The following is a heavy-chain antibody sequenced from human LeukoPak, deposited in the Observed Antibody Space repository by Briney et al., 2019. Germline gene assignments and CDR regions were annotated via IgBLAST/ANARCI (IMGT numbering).Heavy chain of an antibody. CDR1: GGSISSYY. J-gene: IGHJ4*02. V-gene: IGHV4-39*01. Sequence: SETLSLTCTVSGGSISSYYWGWIRQPPGKGLEWIGSIYYSGSTYYNPSLKSRVTISVDTSKNQFSLKLSSVTAADTAVYYCARQVVRFLDYWGQGTLVTVSS. CDR3: ARQVVRFLDY. D-gene: IGHD4-23*01. CDR2: IYYSGST.